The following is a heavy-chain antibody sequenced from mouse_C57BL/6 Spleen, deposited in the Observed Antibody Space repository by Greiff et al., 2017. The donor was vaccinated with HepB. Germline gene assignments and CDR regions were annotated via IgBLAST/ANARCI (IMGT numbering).Heavy chain of an antibody. V-gene: IGHV1-77*01. J-gene: IGHJ3*01. CDR1: GYTFTDYY. CDR2: IGPGSGST. Sequence: QVQLQQSGAELVKPGASVKISCKASGYTFTDYYINWVKHRPGQGLEWIGKIGPGSGSTYYNEKFKGKATLTADKSSSTAYMQLSSLTSEDSAVYFCARGIYYGSSYQGFAYWGQGTLVTVSA. CDR3: ARGIYYGSSYQGFAY. D-gene: IGHD1-1*01.